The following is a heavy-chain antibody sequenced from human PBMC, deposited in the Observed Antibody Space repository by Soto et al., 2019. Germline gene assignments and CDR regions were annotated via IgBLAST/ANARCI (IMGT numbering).Heavy chain of an antibody. J-gene: IGHJ6*02. CDR1: GGTFSSYA. CDR3: ARATTVTLYYYYGMDV. CDR2: ISPIFGTA. V-gene: IGHV1-69*12. D-gene: IGHD4-4*01. Sequence: QVQLVQSGAEVKKPGSSVKVSCKASGGTFSSYAISWVRQAPGQGLEWMGGISPIFGTANYAQKFQGRVTITADEATSTAYMELSSLRSEDTVVYYCARATTVTLYYYYGMDVWGQGTTVTVSS.